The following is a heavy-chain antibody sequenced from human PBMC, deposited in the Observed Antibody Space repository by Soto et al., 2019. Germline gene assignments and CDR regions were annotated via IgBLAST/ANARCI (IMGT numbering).Heavy chain of an antibody. CDR3: GRGLYGAPVGFDN. V-gene: IGHV3-74*03. J-gene: IGHJ4*02. D-gene: IGHD4-17*01. CDR2: INSDASRT. CDR1: GFTLSDYW. Sequence: GSLRLSCAASGFTLSDYWMHWVRQVPGKGLVWVSRINSDASRTEYADSVRGRFTISRDNAKNTVYLQMNSLRAEDTAVFHCGRGLYGAPVGFDNWGQGTLVTVSS.